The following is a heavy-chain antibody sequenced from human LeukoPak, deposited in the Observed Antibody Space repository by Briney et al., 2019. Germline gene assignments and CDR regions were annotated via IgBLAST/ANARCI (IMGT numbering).Heavy chain of an antibody. V-gene: IGHV3-13*01. CDR3: ARAKRETSTRPWTSGMDV. CDR2: LGSAGDK. CDR1: GFTLSDYD. D-gene: IGHD3/OR15-3a*01. Sequence: GGSLRLSCAASGFTLSDYDIHWVRQPIGKGLDWVSGLGSAGDKYHAGSERGRFTISREDAENSVYLQMNGLRPEDTAIYYCARAKRETSTRPWTSGMDVWGQGTRVNVSS. J-gene: IGHJ6*02.